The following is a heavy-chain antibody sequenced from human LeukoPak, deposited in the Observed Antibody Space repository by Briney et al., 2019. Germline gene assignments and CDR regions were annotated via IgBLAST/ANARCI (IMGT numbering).Heavy chain of an antibody. Sequence: PGGSLRLSCAASGFTVSSYAMTWVRQPPGKGLEWIGEINHSGSTNYNPSLKSRVTISVDTSKNQFSLKLSSVTAADTAVYYCARGRLAAAGVFDYWGQGTLVTVSS. J-gene: IGHJ4*02. D-gene: IGHD6-13*01. V-gene: IGHV4-34*01. CDR2: INHSGST. CDR3: ARGRLAAAGVFDY. CDR1: GFTVSSYA.